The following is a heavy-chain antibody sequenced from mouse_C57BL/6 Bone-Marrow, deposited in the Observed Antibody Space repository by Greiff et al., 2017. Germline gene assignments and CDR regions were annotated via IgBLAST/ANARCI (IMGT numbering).Heavy chain of an antibody. CDR1: GYTFTSYV. CDR3: ARYYGNYYFDY. V-gene: IGHV1-14*01. D-gene: IGHD2-1*01. J-gene: IGHJ2*01. Sequence: VQLQQSGPELVKPGASVTMSCKASGYTFTSYVMHWVKQKPGQGLEWIGYINPYNDGTKYNEKFKGKATLTSDKSSSTAYMELSSLTSEDSAVYYCARYYGNYYFDYWGQGTTRPGSS. CDR2: INPYNDGT.